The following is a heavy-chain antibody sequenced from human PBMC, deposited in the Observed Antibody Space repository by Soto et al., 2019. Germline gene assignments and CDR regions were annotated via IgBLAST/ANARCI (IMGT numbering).Heavy chain of an antibody. J-gene: IGHJ6*02. CDR1: GGTFSSYA. Sequence: QVQLVQSGSEVKKPGSSVKVSCKASGGTFSSYAISGVRQAPGQGLEGRGGIIPIFGTANYAQKFQGRVTITADESTSTAYMELSSLRSEDTAVYCCARDWGQWLPPGRYYYYGMDVWGQGTTVTVSS. CDR2: IIPIFGTA. CDR3: ARDWGQWLPPGRYYYYGMDV. V-gene: IGHV1-69*01. D-gene: IGHD6-19*01.